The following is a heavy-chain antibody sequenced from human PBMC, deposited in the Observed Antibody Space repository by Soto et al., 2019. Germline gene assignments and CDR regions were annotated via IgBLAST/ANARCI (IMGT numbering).Heavy chain of an antibody. V-gene: IGHV5-51*01. J-gene: IGHJ5*01. Sequence: EVQLVPSGAEVKKPGESLKISCEGSGYGFTSYWIGWVRQMPGKGLEWMGIIYPGDSDTIYSPSFQGQVTISVDKSITTAYLRWSSLKASDTAMYYCARDYGGNSLFDSWGQGTLVTVSS. D-gene: IGHD4-17*01. CDR1: GYGFTSYW. CDR3: ARDYGGNSLFDS. CDR2: IYPGDSDT.